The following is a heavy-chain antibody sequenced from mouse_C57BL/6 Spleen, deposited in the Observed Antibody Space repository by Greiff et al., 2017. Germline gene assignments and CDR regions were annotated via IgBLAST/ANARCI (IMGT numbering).Heavy chain of an antibody. Sequence: QVQLQQSGPELVKPGASVKISCKASGYSFTSYYIGLVKQRPGQGLEWIGWIYPGSGYTKYNEKFKGKATLTADTSSSTAYMPLSSLTSEDSAVYYCARDIYDGYYYAMDYWGQGTSVTVSS. CDR1: GYSFTSYY. V-gene: IGHV1-66*01. J-gene: IGHJ4*01. CDR2: IYPGSGYT. CDR3: ARDIYDGYYYAMDY. D-gene: IGHD2-3*01.